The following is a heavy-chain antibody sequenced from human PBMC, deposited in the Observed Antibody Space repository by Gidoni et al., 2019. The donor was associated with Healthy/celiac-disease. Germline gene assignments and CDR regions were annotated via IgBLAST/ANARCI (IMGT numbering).Heavy chain of an antibody. D-gene: IGHD3-10*01. CDR1: GGSISSGSYY. V-gene: IGHV4-61*02. Sequence: QVQLQESGPGLVKPSQTLSLTCTVSGGSISSGSYYWSWIRQPAGKGLEWIGRIYTSGSTNYNPSLKSRVTISVDTSKNQLSLKLSSVTAADTAVYYCARERSGFDYWGQGTLVTVSS. J-gene: IGHJ4*02. CDR2: IYTSGST. CDR3: ARERSGFDY.